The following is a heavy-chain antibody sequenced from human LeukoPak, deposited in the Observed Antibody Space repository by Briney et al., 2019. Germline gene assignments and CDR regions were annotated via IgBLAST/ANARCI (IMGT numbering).Heavy chain of an antibody. V-gene: IGHV1-2*02. Sequence: ASVKVSCKASGYTFTGYYMHWVRQAPGQGLEWMGWINPNSGGTNYAQKFQGRVTMTRDTSISTAYMELSRLRSDDTAVYYCASVRVYSSRLNWFDPWGQGTLVTVSS. CDR1: GYTFTGYY. CDR2: INPNSGGT. D-gene: IGHD6-13*01. CDR3: ASVRVYSSRLNWFDP. J-gene: IGHJ5*02.